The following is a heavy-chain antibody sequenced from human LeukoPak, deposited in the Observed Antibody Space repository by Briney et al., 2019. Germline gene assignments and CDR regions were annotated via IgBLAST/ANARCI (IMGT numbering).Heavy chain of an antibody. J-gene: IGHJ4*02. CDR2: INPNSGGT. CDR1: GYTFTGYY. CDR3: ARGERDSSSSDFDY. V-gene: IGHV1-2*04. D-gene: IGHD6-6*01. Sequence: ASVKVSCKASGYTFTGYYMHWVRQAPGQGLEWMGWINPNSGGTNYAQKFQGWVTMTTDTSTSTAYMELRSLRSDDTAVYYCARGERDSSSSDFDYWGQGTLVTVSS.